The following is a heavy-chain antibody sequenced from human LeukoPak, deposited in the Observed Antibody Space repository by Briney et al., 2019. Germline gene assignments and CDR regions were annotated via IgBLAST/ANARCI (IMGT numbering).Heavy chain of an antibody. CDR2: TRSKANSYAT. D-gene: IGHD3-10*01. V-gene: IGHV3-73*01. CDR3: TRHENYGSGSYAFDY. CDR1: GFTFSGSA. Sequence: GGSLKLSCAASGFTFSGSALHWVGQASGKGLEWVGRTRSKANSYATAYAASVKGRFTISRDDSKNTAYLQMNSLKTEDAAVYYCTRHENYGSGSYAFDYWGQGTLVTVSS. J-gene: IGHJ4*02.